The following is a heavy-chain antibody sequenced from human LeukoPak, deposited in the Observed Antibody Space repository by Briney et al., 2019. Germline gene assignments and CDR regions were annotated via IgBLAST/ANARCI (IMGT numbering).Heavy chain of an antibody. Sequence: PSETLSLTCTVSGGSMSSYYWSWIRQPPGKGLEWIGYIHYSGSTNYNPSLESRVTISIDTSKNQFSLKLTSVTAADTAVYYCARDDSSGLEGVWGQGTLVTVSS. J-gene: IGHJ4*02. V-gene: IGHV4-59*13. CDR2: IHYSGST. D-gene: IGHD6-19*01. CDR1: GGSMSSYY. CDR3: ARDDSSGLEGV.